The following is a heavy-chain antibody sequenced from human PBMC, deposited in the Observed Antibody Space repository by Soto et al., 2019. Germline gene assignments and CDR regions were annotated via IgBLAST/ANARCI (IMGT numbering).Heavy chain of an antibody. J-gene: IGHJ4*02. CDR3: AREVPTYYYGSGSLDFDY. CDR1: GGSFSGYY. V-gene: IGHV4-34*01. D-gene: IGHD3-10*01. Sequence: SETLSLTCAVYGGSFSGYYWSWIRQPPGKGLEWIGEINHSGSTNYNPSLKSRVTISVDTSKNQFSLKLSSVTAADTAVYYCAREVPTYYYGSGSLDFDYWGQGTLVTVSS. CDR2: INHSGST.